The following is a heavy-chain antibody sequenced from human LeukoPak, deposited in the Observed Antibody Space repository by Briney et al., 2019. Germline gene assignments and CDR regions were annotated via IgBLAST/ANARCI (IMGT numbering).Heavy chain of an antibody. J-gene: IGHJ4*02. CDR2: ISAYNGNT. Sequence: ASVKVSCKASGYTFTSYGISWVRQAPGQGLEWMGWISAYNGNTNYAQKLQGRVTMTTDTSTSTAYMELRSLRSDDTAVYYCARGVPIAAAGTSFDYRGQGTLVTVSS. CDR1: GYTFTSYG. V-gene: IGHV1-18*01. D-gene: IGHD6-13*01. CDR3: ARGVPIAAAGTSFDY.